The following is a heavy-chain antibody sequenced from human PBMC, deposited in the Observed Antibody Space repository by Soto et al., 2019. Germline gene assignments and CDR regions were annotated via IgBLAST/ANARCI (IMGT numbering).Heavy chain of an antibody. V-gene: IGHV1-3*01. CDR1: GYTFTSYA. J-gene: IGHJ4*02. D-gene: IGHD6-19*01. CDR3: ARERGSGWTFDY. CDR2: INAANGNT. Sequence: GASVKVSCKASGYTFTSYAMHWVRQAPGQRLEWMGWINAANGNTKYSQKFQGRVTITRDTSASTAYMELSSLRSEDTAVYYCARERGSGWTFDYWGQGTLVTVSS.